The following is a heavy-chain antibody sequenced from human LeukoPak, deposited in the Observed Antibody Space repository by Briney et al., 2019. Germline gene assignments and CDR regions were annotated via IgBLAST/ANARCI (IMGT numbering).Heavy chain of an antibody. D-gene: IGHD6-13*01. CDR1: GGSISSGGYY. CDR3: ARDRPSDSSSWYYYYGMDV. V-gene: IGHV4-31*03. J-gene: IGHJ6*04. CDR2: IYYSGST. Sequence: SQTLSLTCTVSGGSISSGGYYWSWIRQHPGKGLEWIGYIYYSGSTYYNPSLKSRVTISVDTSKNQFSLKLSSVTAADTAVYYCARDRPSDSSSWYYYYGMDVWGKGTTVTV.